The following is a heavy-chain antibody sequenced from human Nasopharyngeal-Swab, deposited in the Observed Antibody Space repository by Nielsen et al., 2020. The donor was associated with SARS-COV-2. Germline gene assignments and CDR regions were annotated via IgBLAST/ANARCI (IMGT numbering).Heavy chain of an antibody. J-gene: IGHJ6*02. CDR3: ARGDGTVYYYYGMDV. Sequence: GSLRLSCTVSGGSISSYYWSWIRQPAGKGLEWIGRIYTSGSTNYNPSLKSRVTMSVDTSKNQSSLKLSSVTAADTAVYYCARGDGTVYYYYGMDVWGQGTTVTVSS. V-gene: IGHV4-4*07. D-gene: IGHD1-7*01. CDR1: GGSISSYY. CDR2: IYTSGST.